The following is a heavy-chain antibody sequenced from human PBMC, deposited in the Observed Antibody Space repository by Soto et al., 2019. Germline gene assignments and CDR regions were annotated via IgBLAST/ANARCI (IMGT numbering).Heavy chain of an antibody. Sequence: GGSLRLSCAASGFTFSSYAMSWVRQAPGKGLEWVSAISVSGGSTYYADSAKGRFTISRDNSKNTLYLQMNSLRAEDTAVYYCAKDLRSSSWIVDYWGQGTLVNVSS. D-gene: IGHD6-13*01. CDR1: GFTFSSYA. V-gene: IGHV3-23*01. CDR3: AKDLRSSSWIVDY. J-gene: IGHJ4*02. CDR2: ISVSGGST.